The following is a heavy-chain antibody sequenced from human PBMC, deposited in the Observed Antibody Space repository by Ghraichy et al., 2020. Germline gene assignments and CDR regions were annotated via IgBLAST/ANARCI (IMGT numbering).Heavy chain of an antibody. J-gene: IGHJ4*02. V-gene: IGHV4-59*01. CDR2: VYYGWSA. CDR1: GASITSTH. CDR3: ARDLGLSL. Sequence: SETLSLTCTVSGASITSTHWSWIRQPPGKGLEWIGNVYYGWSATTNPALKSRVTISMDTSNNQYSLMLSSVTAADTAIYYCARDLGLSLWGQGTLVTVSS.